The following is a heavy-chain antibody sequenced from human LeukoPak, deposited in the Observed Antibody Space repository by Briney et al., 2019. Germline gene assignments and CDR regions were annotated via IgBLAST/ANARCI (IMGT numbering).Heavy chain of an antibody. J-gene: IGHJ1*01. Sequence: GASVKVSCKASGYTFTSYAMHGVRQAPGQRLEWMGWINAGNGNTKYSQKFQGRVTITRDTSASTAYMELSSLRPEDTAVYYCARSSVMAAAGTGRNQYFQHWGQGTLVTVSS. CDR3: ARSSVMAAAGTGRNQYFQH. CDR2: INAGNGNT. CDR1: GYTFTSYA. V-gene: IGHV1-3*01. D-gene: IGHD6-13*01.